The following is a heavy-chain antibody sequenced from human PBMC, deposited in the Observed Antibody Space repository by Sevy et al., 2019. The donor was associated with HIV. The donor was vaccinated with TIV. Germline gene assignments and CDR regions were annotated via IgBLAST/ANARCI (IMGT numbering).Heavy chain of an antibody. V-gene: IGHV3-48*03. CDR3: AREDGSRQYFQY. J-gene: IGHJ1*01. CDR2: ISTSGRII. Sequence: GGSLRLSCVASGFTFSSYEMNWVRQAPGKGLEWVSHISTSGRIIHYEHSVKGQFTISRDNAKNSLYLQMNRQRAEDTAVYYCAREDGSRQYFQYWGQGTLVTVSS. D-gene: IGHD6-13*01. CDR1: GFTFSSYE.